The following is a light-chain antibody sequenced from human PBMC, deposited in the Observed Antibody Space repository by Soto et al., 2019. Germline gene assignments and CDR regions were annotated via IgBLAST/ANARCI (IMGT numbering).Light chain of an antibody. CDR1: QSVSSN. CDR2: GAS. V-gene: IGKV3-20*01. Sequence: EIVMTQSPATVSVSPGERATLSCRASQSVSSNLAWYQQKPGQAPRLLIYGASSRATGIPDRFSGSGSGTDFTLTISRLEPEDFAVYYCQQYGSSPPVTFGGGTKVDIK. CDR3: QQYGSSPPVT. J-gene: IGKJ4*01.